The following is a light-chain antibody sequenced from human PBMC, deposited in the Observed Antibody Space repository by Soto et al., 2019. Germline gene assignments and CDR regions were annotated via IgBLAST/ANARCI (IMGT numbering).Light chain of an antibody. J-gene: IGKJ5*01. Sequence: DIQMTQSPSSLSASVGDRVTITCRASQGISNFLAWYQQKPGKVPKLLISATSTLQSGVPSRFSGSGSGTDFTLTSTSLQPEAVATYYCQRYRSVITFGQGTRLQIK. CDR3: QRYRSVIT. V-gene: IGKV1-27*01. CDR2: ATS. CDR1: QGISNF.